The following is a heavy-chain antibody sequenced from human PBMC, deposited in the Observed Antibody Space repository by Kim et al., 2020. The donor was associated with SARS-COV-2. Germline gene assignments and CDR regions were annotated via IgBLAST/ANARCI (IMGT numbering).Heavy chain of an antibody. CDR2: IWYDGSNK. Sequence: GGSLRLSCAASGFTFSSYGMHWVRQAPGKGLEWVALIWYDGSNKYYADSVKGRFTISRDNSKSTLYLQMNSLRTEDTAVYFCANDQSQQVLFLAGMDGWGGGTTVTVSS. V-gene: IGHV3-33*06. J-gene: IGHJ6*04. CDR3: ANDQSQQVLFLAGMDG. D-gene: IGHD6-13*01. CDR1: GFTFSSYG.